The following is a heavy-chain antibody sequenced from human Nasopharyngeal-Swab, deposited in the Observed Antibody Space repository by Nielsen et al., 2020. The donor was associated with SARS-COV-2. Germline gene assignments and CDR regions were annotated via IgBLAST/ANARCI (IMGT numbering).Heavy chain of an antibody. Sequence: SGTLSLTCTVSGASITSQYWSWVRQSPGKGLEWLGYFYYTGDTNYSPSLKSRVTISVDTSKKQFSLKLSSVTAADTAIYYCARHAHYRDAFDIWGRGTMVTVS. V-gene: IGHV4-59*08. CDR2: FYYTGDT. J-gene: IGHJ3*02. CDR1: GASITSQY. D-gene: IGHD3-16*02. CDR3: ARHAHYRDAFDI.